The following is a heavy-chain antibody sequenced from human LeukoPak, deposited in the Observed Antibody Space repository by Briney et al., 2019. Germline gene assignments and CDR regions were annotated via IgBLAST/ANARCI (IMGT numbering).Heavy chain of an antibody. Sequence: GGSLRLSCAATGLTFSSYSMNWVRQAPGKGLEWVSSISSSSSYIYYADSVKGRFTISRDNSKNTLYLQMNSLRAEDTAVYYCAREYGSSSEYDYWGQGTLVTVSS. J-gene: IGHJ4*02. CDR1: GLTFSSYS. V-gene: IGHV3-21*01. D-gene: IGHD6-6*01. CDR2: ISSSSSYI. CDR3: AREYGSSSEYDY.